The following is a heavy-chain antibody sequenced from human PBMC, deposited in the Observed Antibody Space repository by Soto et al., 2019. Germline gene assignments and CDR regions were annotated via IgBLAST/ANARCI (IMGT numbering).Heavy chain of an antibody. D-gene: IGHD2-2*02. CDR1: GGTFSSYA. CDR3: AREGAAAIEDAFDI. Sequence: CKASGGTFSSYAISWVRQAPGQGLEWMGGIIPIFGTANYAQKFQGRVTITADESTSTAYMELSSLRSEDTAVYYCAREGAAAIEDAFDIWGQGTMVTVSS. J-gene: IGHJ3*02. V-gene: IGHV1-69*01. CDR2: IIPIFGTA.